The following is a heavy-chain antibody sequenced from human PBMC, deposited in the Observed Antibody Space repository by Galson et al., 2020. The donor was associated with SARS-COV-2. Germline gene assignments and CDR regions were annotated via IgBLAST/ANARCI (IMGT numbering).Heavy chain of an antibody. J-gene: IGHJ4*02. CDR1: GFTFSNAW. CDR3: TWTTVTLQWDF. V-gene: IGHV3-15*01. Sequence: GGYLRLSCASSGFTFSNAWMSWDSQPPGKGLEWVGRANSKTDGGTTDYAAPVKGRFIISRDDSKNTLYLQMDSLRAEDTAVYYCTWTTVTLQWDFWGQGTQVTVSS. CDR2: ANSKTDGGTT. D-gene: IGHD4-17*01.